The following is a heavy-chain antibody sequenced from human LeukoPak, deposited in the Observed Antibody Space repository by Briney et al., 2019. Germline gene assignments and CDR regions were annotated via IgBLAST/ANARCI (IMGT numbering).Heavy chain of an antibody. CDR3: GKDPVGPIPNWYFDL. Sequence: GGSLRPSCAAPGFTFSSYAMSWVRQAPGKGLEWVSTINGSGGRTYYADSVKGRFTISRDNSQNTLYLQMNSLRAEATAVYYCGKDPVGPIPNWYFDLWGRGTLVTVSS. V-gene: IGHV3-23*01. D-gene: IGHD2-2*01. CDR2: INGSGGRT. CDR1: GFTFSSYA. J-gene: IGHJ2*01.